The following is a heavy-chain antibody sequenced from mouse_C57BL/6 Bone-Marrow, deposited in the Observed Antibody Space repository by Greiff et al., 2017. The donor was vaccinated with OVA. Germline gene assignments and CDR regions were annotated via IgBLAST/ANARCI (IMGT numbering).Heavy chain of an antibody. CDR2: IDPNSGGT. D-gene: IGHD2-4*01. Sequence: VQLQQPGAELVKPGASVKLSCKASGYTFTSYWMHWVKQMPGRGLEWIGRIDPNSGGTTYNEKFKSKATLTVDKPSSTAYMQLSSLTSEDSAVYYRARYDYDGWDYFDYWGQGTTLTVSS. V-gene: IGHV1-72*01. J-gene: IGHJ2*01. CDR3: ARYDYDGWDYFDY. CDR1: GYTFTSYW.